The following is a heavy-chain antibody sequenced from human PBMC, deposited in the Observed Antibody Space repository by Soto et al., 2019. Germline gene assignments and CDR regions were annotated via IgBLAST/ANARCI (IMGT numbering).Heavy chain of an antibody. CDR1: CYTFTGYS. CDR2: ISAYSGYT. Sequence: ASAKVSCKDSCYTFTGYSVGLLRQTKGHGLECMGWISAYSGYTYYAQRFQDRLTMTTDASTSTAYMELTSLRSDDTAVYYCARPSGSYGDYAWSLKYWGQGTLVTVSS. J-gene: IGHJ4*02. V-gene: IGHV1-18*01. D-gene: IGHD4-17*01. CDR3: ARPSGSYGDYAWSLKY.